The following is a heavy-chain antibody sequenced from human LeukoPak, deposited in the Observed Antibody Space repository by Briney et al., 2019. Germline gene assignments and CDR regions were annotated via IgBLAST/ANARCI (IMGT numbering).Heavy chain of an antibody. CDR1: GASIRSGDYY. J-gene: IGHJ3*02. CDR2: IYDSGST. D-gene: IGHD2-15*01. Sequence: SETLSLTCTVSGASIRSGDYYWSWIRQPPGKGLEWIGYIYDSGSTYYNPSLKSRITISVDTSENRFSLKLSSVTATDTAVYYCARDCSGGSCYGAFDIWGQGTMVAVSS. V-gene: IGHV4-30-4*01. CDR3: ARDCSGGSCYGAFDI.